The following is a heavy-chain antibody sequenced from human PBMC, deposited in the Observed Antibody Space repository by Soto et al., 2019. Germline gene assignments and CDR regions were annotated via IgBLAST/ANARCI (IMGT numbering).Heavy chain of an antibody. J-gene: IGHJ4*02. Sequence: QVQLQESGPGLVKPSGTLSLTCAVSGGSIXXSXXXXXXXXXXXKGLEWIGEIYHSGNTNYNPSLKSRVTMAVDKSRNQFSLKLSSVTAADXAVYYCARRWGEGRVDYWGQGTLVTVSS. CDR3: ARRWGEGRVDY. D-gene: IGHD3-10*01. V-gene: IGHV4-4*02. CDR1: GGSIXXSXX. CDR2: IYHSGNT.